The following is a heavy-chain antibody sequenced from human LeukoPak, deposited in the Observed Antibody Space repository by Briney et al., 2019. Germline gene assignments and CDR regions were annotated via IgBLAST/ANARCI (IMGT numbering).Heavy chain of an antibody. Sequence: GGSLRLSCEASGFTFSAYAMTWVRQAPGKGLEWVSSIGSDGKTHYSESVKGRFAISRDNSKSMLFLQLNSLRAEDTALYYCARSIAVAGAFTRYGMDVWGQGTTVTVSS. CDR2: IGSDGKT. V-gene: IGHV3-23*01. CDR1: GFTFSAYA. D-gene: IGHD6-19*01. J-gene: IGHJ6*02. CDR3: ARSIAVAGAFTRYGMDV.